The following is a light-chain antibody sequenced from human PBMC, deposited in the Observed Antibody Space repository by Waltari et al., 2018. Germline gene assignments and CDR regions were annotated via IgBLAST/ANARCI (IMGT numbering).Light chain of an antibody. CDR2: GAS. V-gene: IGKV3-20*01. Sequence: EIVLTQSPGTLSLSPGERATPSCRASQRVSSSYLSWYQQKPGQAPGVLILGASNRATGIPDRFSGSGSGTDFTLTISRLEPEDFAVYYCQQYGSSPWTFGQATKVEIK. CDR1: QRVSSSY. CDR3: QQYGSSPWT. J-gene: IGKJ1*01.